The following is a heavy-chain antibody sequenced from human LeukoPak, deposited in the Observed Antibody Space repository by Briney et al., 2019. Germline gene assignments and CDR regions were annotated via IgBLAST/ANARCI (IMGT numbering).Heavy chain of an antibody. CDR1: RFTFSSYG. J-gene: IGHJ4*02. Sequence: GGSLRLSCAASRFTFSSYGIHWVRQAPGKGLEWVALMSYNGSHEYYPASVKGRFTISRDNSKNTLSLQMNSLRPEDTAVYYCAKSQLIGSYHPPGYWGQGTLVTVSS. CDR2: MSYNGSHE. D-gene: IGHD1-26*01. CDR3: AKSQLIGSYHPPGY. V-gene: IGHV3-30*18.